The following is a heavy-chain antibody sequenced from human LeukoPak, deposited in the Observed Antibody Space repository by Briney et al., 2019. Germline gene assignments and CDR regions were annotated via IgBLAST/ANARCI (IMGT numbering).Heavy chain of an antibody. CDR3: TRGEYGSGWYRD. Sequence: GGSLRLSCVASGFIVSTNYMSWVRQAPGKGLEWVSLIYSGGNTNYADSVKGRFTFSRDNSNNTLYLQMNSLRVEDTAVYYCTRGEYGSGWYRDWGQGTLVTVSS. CDR1: GFIVSTNY. V-gene: IGHV3-53*01. D-gene: IGHD6-19*01. CDR2: IYSGGNT. J-gene: IGHJ4*02.